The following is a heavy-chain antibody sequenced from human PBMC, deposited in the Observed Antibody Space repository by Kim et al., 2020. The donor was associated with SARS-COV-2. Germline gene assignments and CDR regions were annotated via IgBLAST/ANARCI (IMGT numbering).Heavy chain of an antibody. J-gene: IGHJ4*02. CDR2: ISWNSGSI. D-gene: IGHD6-19*01. Sequence: GGSLRLSCAASGFTFDDYAMHWVRQAPGKGLEWVSGISWNSGSIGYADSVKGRFTISRDNAKNSLYLQMNSLRAEDTALYYCAKDMGTVAVAGNIDYWGQGTLVTVSS. V-gene: IGHV3-9*01. CDR3: AKDMGTVAVAGNIDY. CDR1: GFTFDDYA.